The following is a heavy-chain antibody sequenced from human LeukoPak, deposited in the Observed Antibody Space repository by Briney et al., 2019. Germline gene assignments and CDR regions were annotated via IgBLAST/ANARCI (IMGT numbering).Heavy chain of an antibody. CDR1: GFTFSSYA. D-gene: IGHD3-22*01. Sequence: GGSLRLSCAASGFTFSSYAMRWVRQAPGKGLEWVAVISYDGSNKYYADSVKGRFTISRDNSKNTLYLQMNSLRAEDTAVYFCARGGYYYDSSGYYHWGQGTLVTVSS. CDR2: ISYDGSNK. CDR3: ARGGYYYDSSGYYH. V-gene: IGHV3-30*04. J-gene: IGHJ5*02.